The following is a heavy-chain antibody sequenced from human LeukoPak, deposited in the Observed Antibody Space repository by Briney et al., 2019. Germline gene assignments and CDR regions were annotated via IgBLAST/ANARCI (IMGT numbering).Heavy chain of an antibody. CDR1: GYTLTELS. CDR2: MNPNSGNT. CDR3: ARGLYYGDDAFDY. J-gene: IGHJ4*02. Sequence: ASVKVSCKVSGYTLTELSMHWVRQATGQGLEWMGWMNPNSGNTGYAQKFQGRVTMTRNTSISTAYMELSSLRSEDTAVYYCARGLYYGDDAFDYWGQGTLVTVSS. D-gene: IGHD4-17*01. V-gene: IGHV1-8*01.